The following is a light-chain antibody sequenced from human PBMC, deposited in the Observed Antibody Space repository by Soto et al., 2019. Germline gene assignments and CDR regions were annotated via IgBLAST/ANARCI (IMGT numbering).Light chain of an antibody. J-gene: IGKJ5*01. CDR3: QQARSFPVT. CDR1: QDVGRW. Sequence: DVQMTQSPDSLSGSVGDTVTITCLSSQDVGRWLSWYQQKPGKAPKILIFATSTLQSGVPSRFSGSGSGTDFTLTITSLQSEDFATYYCQQARSFPVTFGQGTRLEI. CDR2: ATS. V-gene: IGKV1D-12*01.